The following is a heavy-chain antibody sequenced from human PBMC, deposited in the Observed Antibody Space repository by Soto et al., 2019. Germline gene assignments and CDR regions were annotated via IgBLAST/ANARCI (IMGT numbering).Heavy chain of an antibody. Sequence: QVQLQQSGPGLVEPSGTLSLTCAVSGGSVNSPNWWNWVRQPPETGLEWIGEMHHSGSSNYNPSLKTRLTISVDKSNNELSMNLNSVTAADTAIYYCGRANSSGSPIDSWGQGILVTVSS. CDR2: MHHSGSS. CDR1: GGSVNSPNW. CDR3: GRANSSGSPIDS. V-gene: IGHV4-4*02. J-gene: IGHJ4*02. D-gene: IGHD6-19*01.